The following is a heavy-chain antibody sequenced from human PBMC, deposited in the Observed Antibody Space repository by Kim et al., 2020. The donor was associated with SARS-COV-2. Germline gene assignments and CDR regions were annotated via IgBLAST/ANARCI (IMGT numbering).Heavy chain of an antibody. D-gene: IGHD3-10*01. J-gene: IGHJ4*02. CDR2: ISGSGGST. V-gene: IGHV3-23*01. CDR3: AKAAYELWEQGLWFGELELAAPFSD. Sequence: GGSLRLSCAASGFTFSSYAMSWVRQAPGKGLEWVSAISGSGGSTYYADSVKGRFTISRDNSKNTLYLQMNSLRAEDTAVYYCAKAAYELWEQGLWFGELELAAPFSDWGQGTLVTVSS. CDR1: GFTFSSYA.